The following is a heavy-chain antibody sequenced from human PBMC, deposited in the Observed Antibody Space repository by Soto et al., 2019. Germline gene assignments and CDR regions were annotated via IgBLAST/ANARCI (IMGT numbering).Heavy chain of an antibody. D-gene: IGHD3-3*01. V-gene: IGHV2-5*02. J-gene: IGHJ5*02. CDR2: IYWDGDK. Sequence: QINLIESGPTLVKPTQTLTLTCTFSGFSLSTSGAAVGWVRQPPGRALEWLALIYWDGDKRYNASLGNRLTFTKDTSMTPVVLKLTNVDPADTATYYCAHRATMTIFGLIIDNGIWFDPWGQGTRVIVSS. CDR3: AHRATMTIFGLIIDNGIWFDP. CDR1: GFSLSTSGAA.